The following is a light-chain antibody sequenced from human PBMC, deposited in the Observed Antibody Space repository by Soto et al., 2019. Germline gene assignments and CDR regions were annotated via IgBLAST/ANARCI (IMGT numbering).Light chain of an antibody. CDR1: QTVRNNY. Sequence: EFVLTQSPGTLSLSPGERATLYCRASQTVRNNYLAWYQQKPGQAPRLLIYDASSRATGIPDRFSASGAGTDFTLTISRLEPEDFALYYCQQYGDSPLTFGGGTKVDI. V-gene: IGKV3-20*01. J-gene: IGKJ4*01. CDR2: DAS. CDR3: QQYGDSPLT.